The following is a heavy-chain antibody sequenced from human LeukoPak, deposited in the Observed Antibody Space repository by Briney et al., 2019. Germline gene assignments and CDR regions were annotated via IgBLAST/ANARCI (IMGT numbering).Heavy chain of an antibody. D-gene: IGHD3-10*01. J-gene: IGHJ4*02. CDR2: TYPGDSDT. CDR1: GYSFTSYW. V-gene: IGHV5-51*01. CDR3: VTRHYGSGSYYFDY. Sequence: GESLKISCQGSGYSFTSYWIGWVRQMPGKGLEWMGITYPGDSDTRYGPSFQGQVTISADKSISTAYLQWSSLKASDTAMYYCVTRHYGSGSYYFDYWGQGTLVTVSS.